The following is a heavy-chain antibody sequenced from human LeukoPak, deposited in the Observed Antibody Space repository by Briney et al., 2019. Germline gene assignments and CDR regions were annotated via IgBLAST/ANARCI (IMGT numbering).Heavy chain of an antibody. V-gene: IGHV1-2*02. J-gene: IGHJ6*03. Sequence: ASVKVSCKASGYTFTGYYMHWVRQAPGQGLEWMGWINPNSGGTNYAQKFQGRVTMTRDTSISTAYMELSRLRSDDTAVYYCARDGVRGVDGYYYYYYMDVWGKGTTVTISS. CDR2: INPNSGGT. D-gene: IGHD3-10*01. CDR1: GYTFTGYY. CDR3: ARDGVRGVDGYYYYYYMDV.